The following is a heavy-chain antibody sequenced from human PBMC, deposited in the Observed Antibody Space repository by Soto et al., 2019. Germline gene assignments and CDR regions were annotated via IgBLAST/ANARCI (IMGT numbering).Heavy chain of an antibody. CDR2: ISGYNGKT. CDR1: GYSFTSYG. V-gene: IGHV1-18*01. D-gene: IGHD5-18*01. J-gene: IGHJ5*02. CDR3: ARDKMVNTDKWFDL. Sequence: QVHLVQSGAEVKKPGASVQVSCKASGYSFTSYGISWVRQAAGQGLEWMAWISGYNGKTRFAPKYQGRLTMTIDTSTSTVYMDLRSLRSDDAAMYYCARDKMVNTDKWFDLWGQGTLDNVSS.